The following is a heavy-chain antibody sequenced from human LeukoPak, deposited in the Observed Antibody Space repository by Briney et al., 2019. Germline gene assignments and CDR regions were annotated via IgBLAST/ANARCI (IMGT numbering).Heavy chain of an antibody. CDR2: ISAYNGNT. J-gene: IGHJ4*02. CDR1: GYTFTSYG. D-gene: IGHD3-3*01. V-gene: IGHV1-18*01. CDR3: ARGLYDFWSGRFDY. Sequence: ASVKVSCKASGYTFTSYGISWVRQAPGQGLEWMGWISAYNGNTNYAQKFQGRVTMTTDTSTSTAYMELRSLRSDDTAVYYCARGLYDFWSGRFDYWGQGTLVTVSS.